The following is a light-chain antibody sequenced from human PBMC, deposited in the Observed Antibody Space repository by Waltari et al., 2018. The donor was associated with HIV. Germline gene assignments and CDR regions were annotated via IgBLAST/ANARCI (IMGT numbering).Light chain of an antibody. CDR1: QGISSA. V-gene: IGKV1-13*02. CDR3: QQFNSFPWT. J-gene: IGKJ1*01. CDR2: DAS. Sequence: AIQLTQYPSSLSAYVGDRVTITCRASQGISSALAWYQQKPGKAPKFLIYDASNLESGVPSRFSGSGSGTDFTLTINSLQPEDFATYYCQQFNSFPWTFGQGTKVEI.